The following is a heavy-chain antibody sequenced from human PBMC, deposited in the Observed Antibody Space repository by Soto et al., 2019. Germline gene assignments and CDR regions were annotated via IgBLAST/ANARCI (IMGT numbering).Heavy chain of an antibody. CDR2: IYWDDEK. D-gene: IGHD1-26*01. CDR1: GFSLSTSSGVG. CDR3: AHILGSGGYYEGFDY. Sequence: QITLKESGPTLVKPTQTLTLTCTFSGFSLSTSSGVGVCWIRQPPGKALGWLAFIYWDDEKRYSPSLKSRLTDNKDTSKNQVVLIVTNMDPVDTATYYCAHILGSGGYYEGFDYWGQGALVTVSS. J-gene: IGHJ4*02. V-gene: IGHV2-5*02.